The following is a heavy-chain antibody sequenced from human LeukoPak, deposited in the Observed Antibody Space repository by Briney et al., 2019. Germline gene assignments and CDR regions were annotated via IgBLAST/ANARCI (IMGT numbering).Heavy chain of an antibody. CDR1: GFTFDDYDDYA. V-gene: IGHV3-9*01. CDR3: AKDYSSSWPGAFEI. CDR2: ISWNSGSI. Sequence: PGGSLRLSCAASGFTFDDYDDYAMHWVRQAPGKGLEWVSGISWNSGSIEYADSVKGRFTISRDNAKNSLYLQMNSLRAEDTALYYCAKDYSSSWPGAFEIWGQGTMVTVSS. J-gene: IGHJ3*02. D-gene: IGHD6-13*01.